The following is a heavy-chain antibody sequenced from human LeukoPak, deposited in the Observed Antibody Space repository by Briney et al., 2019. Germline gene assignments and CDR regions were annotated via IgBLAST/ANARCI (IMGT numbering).Heavy chain of an antibody. D-gene: IGHD3-10*01. J-gene: IGHJ3*02. Sequence: SETLSLTCTVSGGSISSYYWSWIRQPAGKGLEWIGRIDTSGNTNYKPSLKSRVTISVDTSKNQFSLKLSSVTAADTAVYYCAKSNGYGLVDIWGQGTMVTVSS. V-gene: IGHV4-4*07. CDR1: GGSISSYY. CDR3: AKSNGYGLVDI. CDR2: IDTSGNT.